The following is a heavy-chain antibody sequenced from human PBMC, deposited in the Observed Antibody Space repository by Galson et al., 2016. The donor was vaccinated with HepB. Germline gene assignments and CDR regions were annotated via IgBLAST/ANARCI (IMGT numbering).Heavy chain of an antibody. D-gene: IGHD6-13*01. CDR3: ARDREGIEPATSLGLGYYYYYYMDV. CDR1: GFTVSSNY. CDR2: INSGGST. J-gene: IGHJ6*03. V-gene: IGHV3-53*01. Sequence: SLRLSCAASGFTVSSNYMSWVRQAPGKGLEWVSVINSGGSTYHSDSVKGRFTISRANSKNTLYLQMNSLRAEDTAVYYCARDREGIEPATSLGLGYYYYYYMDVWGKGTTVTVSS.